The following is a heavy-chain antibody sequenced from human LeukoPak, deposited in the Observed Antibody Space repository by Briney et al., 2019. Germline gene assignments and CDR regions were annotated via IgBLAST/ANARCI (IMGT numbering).Heavy chain of an antibody. CDR2: ISSSSSTI. D-gene: IGHD1-26*01. Sequence: PGGSLRLSCAASGFTLSSNSMNWVRQAPGKGLEWLSYISSSSSTIHYADSVKGRFTISRDNAKNSLYLQMSSLRDEDTAVYYCARDGVGAAVDYWGQGTLVAVSS. J-gene: IGHJ4*02. CDR1: GFTLSSNS. V-gene: IGHV3-48*02. CDR3: ARDGVGAAVDY.